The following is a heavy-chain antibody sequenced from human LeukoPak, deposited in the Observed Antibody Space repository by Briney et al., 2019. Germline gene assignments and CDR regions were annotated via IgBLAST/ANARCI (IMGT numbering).Heavy chain of an antibody. CDR1: GFTFSSYS. CDR2: SSSSGNYI. D-gene: IGHD3-10*01. V-gene: IGHV3-21*01. J-gene: IGHJ6*02. CDR3: ARDLERYYYGSGSYLSLYGMDV. Sequence: GGSLRLSCAASGFTFSSYSMNWVRQAPGKGLEWVSFSSSSGNYIYYADSVKGRFTISRDNAKNSLYLQMNSLRAEDTAVYYCARDLERYYYGSGSYLSLYGMDVWGQGTTVTVSS.